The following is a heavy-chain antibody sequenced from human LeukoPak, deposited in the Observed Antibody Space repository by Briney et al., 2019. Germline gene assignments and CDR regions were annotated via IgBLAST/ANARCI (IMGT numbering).Heavy chain of an antibody. CDR2: ISAQDDNT. CDR1: GYTFSSYA. V-gene: IGHV1-18*01. Sequence: ASVKVSCKASGYTFSSYAISWVRQAPGQGLEWMAGISAQDDNTYYAQKLQGRLTITTDTSTSTAYMELRSLRSDDTAVYYCARVEIAVAVTGSGGNYSYYYGLDVWGHGTTVTVSS. D-gene: IGHD6-19*01. J-gene: IGHJ6*02. CDR3: ARVEIAVAVTGSGGNYSYYYGLDV.